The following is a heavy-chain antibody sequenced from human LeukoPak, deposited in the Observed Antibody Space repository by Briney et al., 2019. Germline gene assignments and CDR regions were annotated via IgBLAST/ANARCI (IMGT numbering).Heavy chain of an antibody. J-gene: IGHJ6*03. CDR2: IRYDGSNK. V-gene: IGHV3-30*02. CDR3: AKGSPCSSTSCYYYMDV. Sequence: GRSLRLSCAASGFTFSSYGMHWARQAPGKGLEWVAFIRYDGSNKFYADSVKGRFTTSRDNSKNTLYLQMNSLRAEDTAVYYCAKGSPCSSTSCYYYMDVWGKGTTVSVSS. CDR1: GFTFSSYG. D-gene: IGHD2-2*01.